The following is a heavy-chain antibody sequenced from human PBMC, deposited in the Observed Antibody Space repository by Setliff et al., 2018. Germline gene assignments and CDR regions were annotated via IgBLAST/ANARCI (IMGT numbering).Heavy chain of an antibody. V-gene: IGHV4-34*01. CDR1: GGSFSSYY. CDR3: ARGFDVCGGGACYTDGPYYFDY. Sequence: SETLSLTCAVYGGSFSSYYWNWIRQPPGKGLEWIGEIHHSGSTKYNPSLKSRVTISVDTSKNQFSLRLSSVTAADTAVYYCARGFDVCGGGACYTDGPYYFDYWGLGTLVTAPQ. CDR2: IHHSGST. D-gene: IGHD2-21*02. J-gene: IGHJ4*02.